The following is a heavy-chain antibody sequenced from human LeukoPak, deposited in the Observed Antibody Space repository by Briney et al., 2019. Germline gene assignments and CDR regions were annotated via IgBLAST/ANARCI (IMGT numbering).Heavy chain of an antibody. CDR3: ARALPASSHTSFDY. CDR2: VYSDDTT. D-gene: IGHD2-2*01. V-gene: IGHV3-66*01. Sequence: ASVKVSCKASGYTFTSYGISWVRQAPGKGLEWVSIVYSDDTTYYADSVKGRFTISRDTSKNTVYLQVNSLRAEDTAVYYCARALPASSHTSFDYWGQGTRVTVSS. CDR1: GYTFTSYG. J-gene: IGHJ4*02.